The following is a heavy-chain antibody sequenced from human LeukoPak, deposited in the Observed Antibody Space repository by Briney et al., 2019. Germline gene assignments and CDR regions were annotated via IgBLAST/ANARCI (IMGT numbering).Heavy chain of an antibody. V-gene: IGHV3-21*01. Sequence: GGSLRLSCAASGFIFSSYTMNWVRQAPGQGLEWVSPISSSSNYIYYSDSMKGRLTISRDNAKNSLYLQMNSLRAEDTAVYYCARDFSGYIDVWGKGTPITVSS. CDR3: ARDFSGYIDV. D-gene: IGHD2-15*01. CDR1: GFIFSSYT. J-gene: IGHJ6*03. CDR2: ISSSSNYI.